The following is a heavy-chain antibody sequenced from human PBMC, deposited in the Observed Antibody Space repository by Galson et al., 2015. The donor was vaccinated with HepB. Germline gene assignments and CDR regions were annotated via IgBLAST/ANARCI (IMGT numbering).Heavy chain of an antibody. CDR3: VRDSYLRYFDWSQGYGMDV. Sequence: SVKVSCKASGYTVTSYFMHWVRRAPGQGLEWMGIINPSNDITIYAQKFQGRVTMTTNTATSTVYMELSSLRSEDTAVYYCVRDSYLRYFDWSQGYGMDVWGQGTTVTVSS. V-gene: IGHV1-46*03. J-gene: IGHJ6*02. CDR2: INPSNDIT. CDR1: GYTVTSYF. D-gene: IGHD3-9*01.